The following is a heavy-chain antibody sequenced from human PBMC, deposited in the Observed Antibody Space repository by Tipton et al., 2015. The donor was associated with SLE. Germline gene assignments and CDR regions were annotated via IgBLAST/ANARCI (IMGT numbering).Heavy chain of an antibody. Sequence: TLSLTCAVGGGSFTGYSWNWIRQPPGKGLEWIGGVNHDRDTIYNPSLKSRVTISLDTSKNQFSLRLTSMTAADTAVYYCARAKVEETTFKYFFNGLDVWGRGTTVTVS. V-gene: IGHV4-34*01. CDR2: VNHDRDT. D-gene: IGHD2/OR15-2a*01. CDR1: GGSFTGYS. J-gene: IGHJ6*02. CDR3: ARAKVEETTFKYFFNGLDV.